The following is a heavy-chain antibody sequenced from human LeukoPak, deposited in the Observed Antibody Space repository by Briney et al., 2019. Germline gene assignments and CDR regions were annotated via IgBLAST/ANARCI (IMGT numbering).Heavy chain of an antibody. CDR2: IYYSGST. CDR3: ARSTTVTYFFDY. J-gene: IGHJ4*02. V-gene: IGHV4-39*01. CDR1: GGSISSSSYY. Sequence: SQTLSLTCTVSGGSISSSSYYWGWIRQPPGKGLEWIGSIYYSGSTYYNPSLKSRVTISVDTSKNQFSLKLSSVTAADTAVCYCARSTTVTYFFDYWGQGTLVTVSS. D-gene: IGHD4-11*01.